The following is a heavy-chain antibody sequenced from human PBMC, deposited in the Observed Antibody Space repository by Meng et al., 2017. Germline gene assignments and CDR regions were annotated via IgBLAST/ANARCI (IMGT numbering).Heavy chain of an antibody. CDR3: ARAGVGYYDSSGPYSY. V-gene: IGHV4-4*02. J-gene: IGHJ4*02. Sequence: VRRLASGPGLVKPSGTLSLTCAVSGGSISSSNWWSWVRQPPGKGLEWIGEIYHSGSTNYNPSLKSRVTISVDKSKNQFSLKLSSVTAADTTVYYCARAGVGYYDSSGPYSYWGQGTLVTVSS. CDR2: IYHSGST. CDR1: GGSISSSNW. D-gene: IGHD3-22*01.